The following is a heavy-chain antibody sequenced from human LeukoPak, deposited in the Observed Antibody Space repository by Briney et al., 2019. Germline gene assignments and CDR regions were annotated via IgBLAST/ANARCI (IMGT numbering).Heavy chain of an antibody. V-gene: IGHV3-30*18. Sequence: GGSLRLPCVVSGFTFSSYGMHWVRQAPGKGLEWVAVISYDGSNKYYADSVKGRFTISRDTSKNTLYLQMNSLRAEDTAVYYCANRDAVAGTPPFDYWGQGTLVTVSS. CDR1: GFTFSSYG. D-gene: IGHD6-19*01. J-gene: IGHJ4*02. CDR2: ISYDGSNK. CDR3: ANRDAVAGTPPFDY.